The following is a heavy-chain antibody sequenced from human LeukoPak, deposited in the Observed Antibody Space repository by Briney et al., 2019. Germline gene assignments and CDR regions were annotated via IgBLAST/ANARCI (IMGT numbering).Heavy chain of an antibody. V-gene: IGHV3-23*01. J-gene: IGHJ4*02. Sequence: GGSLRLSCAASGFTFSSYAVSWVRQAPGKWLEWVSSISSSGDSTYYADSVKGRFTISRDNSKNTLYLQMNSLRAEDTAVYYCAKDRNYYDSSAYYDYWGQGTLVTVSS. D-gene: IGHD3-22*01. CDR1: GFTFSSYA. CDR2: ISSSGDST. CDR3: AKDRNYYDSSAYYDY.